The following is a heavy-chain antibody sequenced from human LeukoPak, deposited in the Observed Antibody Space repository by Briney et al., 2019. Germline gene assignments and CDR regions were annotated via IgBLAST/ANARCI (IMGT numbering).Heavy chain of an antibody. CDR2: IYYDGSDK. D-gene: IGHD5-18*01. V-gene: IGHV3-33*01. CDR3: ARDRSQHYFDY. J-gene: IGHJ4*02. CDR1: GFTFRNFG. Sequence: PGGSLRLSCVVSGFTFRNFGMHWVRQAPGKGLEWVVVIYYDGSDKYYVDSVKGRFAVSRDNSKNTLYLQMNNLRVEDTAVYHCARDRSQHYFDYWGQGALVTVSS.